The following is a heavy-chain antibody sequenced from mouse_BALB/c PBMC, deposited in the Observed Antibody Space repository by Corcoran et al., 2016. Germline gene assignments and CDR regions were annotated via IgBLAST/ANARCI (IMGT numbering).Heavy chain of an antibody. Sequence: EVQLQQSGPELVKPGASVKMSCKASGYTFTSYVMHWVKQKHGQGLEWIGYINPYNDGTKYNEKFKGKATLTSDKSSSTAYMELSSLTSEDSAVYYCARNYDYDGSPLYAMDYWGQGTSVTVSS. CDR1: GYTFTSYV. J-gene: IGHJ4*01. D-gene: IGHD2-4*01. CDR2: INPYNDGT. V-gene: IGHV1S136*01. CDR3: ARNYDYDGSPLYAMDY.